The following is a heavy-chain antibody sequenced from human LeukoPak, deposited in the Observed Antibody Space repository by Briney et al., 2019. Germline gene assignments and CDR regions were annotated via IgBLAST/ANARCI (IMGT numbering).Heavy chain of an antibody. CDR1: GFTFSSYG. CDR2: IRYDGSNK. CDR3: AKDLREGYYDSSGTFDY. D-gene: IGHD3-22*01. J-gene: IGHJ4*02. Sequence: GGSLRLSCAASGFTFSSYGMHWVRQAPGKGLEWVAFIRYDGSNKYYAESVKGRLTISRDNSKNTLYLQMNGLRAEDTAVYYCAKDLREGYYDSSGTFDYWGQGTLVTVSS. V-gene: IGHV3-30*02.